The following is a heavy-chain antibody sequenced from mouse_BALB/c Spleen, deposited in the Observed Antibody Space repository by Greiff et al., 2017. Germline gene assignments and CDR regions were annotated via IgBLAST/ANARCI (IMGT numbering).Heavy chain of an antibody. CDR3: ARAGSSRYLYFDV. D-gene: IGHD1-1*01. CDR2: ISTYYGDA. Sequence: VQLQESGAELVRPGVSVKISCKGSGYTFTDYAMHWVKQSHAKSLEWIGVISTYYGDASYNQKFKGKATMTVDKSSSTAYMELARLTSEDSAIYYCARAGSSRYLYFDVWGAGTTVTVSS. CDR1: GYTFTDYA. V-gene: IGHV1S137*01. J-gene: IGHJ1*01.